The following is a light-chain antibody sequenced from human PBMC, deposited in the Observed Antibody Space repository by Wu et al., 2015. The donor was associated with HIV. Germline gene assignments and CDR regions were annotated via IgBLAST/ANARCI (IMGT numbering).Light chain of an antibody. Sequence: EIVLTQSPGTLSLSPGEGATLSCRASQSVGRNYLAWYQQKPGQAPRLLIYATSTRATDIPDRFSGSGSGTDFTLTISRLEPEDFAVYYCQQRSTWPLTFGGGTRVEIK. V-gene: IGKV3D-20*02. CDR2: ATS. J-gene: IGKJ4*01. CDR1: QSVGRNY. CDR3: QQRSTWPLT.